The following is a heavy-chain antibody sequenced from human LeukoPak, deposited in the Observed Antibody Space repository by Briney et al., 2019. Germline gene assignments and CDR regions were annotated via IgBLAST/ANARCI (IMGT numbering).Heavy chain of an antibody. V-gene: IGHV5-51*01. Sequence: GESLKISCKGSGYSFTSYWIGWVRQIPGKGLEWMGIIYPGDSDTRYSPSFRGQVTISADKSISTAYLQWSSLKASDTAMYYCARRRDGYNGGFDYWGQGTLVTVSS. J-gene: IGHJ4*02. CDR2: IYPGDSDT. CDR1: GYSFTSYW. CDR3: ARRRDGYNGGFDY. D-gene: IGHD5-24*01.